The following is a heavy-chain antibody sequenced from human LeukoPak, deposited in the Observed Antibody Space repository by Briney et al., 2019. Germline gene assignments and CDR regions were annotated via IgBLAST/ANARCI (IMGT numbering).Heavy chain of an antibody. Sequence: PSETLSLTCTVSGGSISSSSYYWGWIRQPPGKGLEGIGSIYYSGSTYYNPSLKGRVTISVDTSKNQFSLKLSSVTAADTAVYYCARGRGEGRGIAMVRGVRAPSYNWFDPWGHGTQVTVSS. CDR2: IYYSGST. J-gene: IGHJ5*02. D-gene: IGHD3-10*01. V-gene: IGHV4-39*07. CDR3: ARGRGEGRGIAMVRGVRAPSYNWFDP. CDR1: GGSISSSSYY.